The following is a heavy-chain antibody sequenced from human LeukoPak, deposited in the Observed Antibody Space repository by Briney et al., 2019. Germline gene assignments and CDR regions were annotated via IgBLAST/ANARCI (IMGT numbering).Heavy chain of an antibody. V-gene: IGHV1-18*01. Sequence: ASVKVSRKASGYTFTSYGISWVRQAPGQGLEWMGWISAYNGNTNYAQKLQGRVTMTTDTSTSTAYMELRSLRSDDTAVYYCARDVRRSGYCSGGSCYSRLGYWGQGTLVTVSS. CDR2: ISAYNGNT. CDR1: GYTFTSYG. CDR3: ARDVRRSGYCSGGSCYSRLGY. D-gene: IGHD2-15*01. J-gene: IGHJ4*02.